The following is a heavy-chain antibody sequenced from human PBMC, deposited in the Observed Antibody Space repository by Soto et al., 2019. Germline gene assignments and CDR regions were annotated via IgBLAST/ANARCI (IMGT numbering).Heavy chain of an antibody. V-gene: IGHV4-4*02. J-gene: IGHJ4*02. D-gene: IGHD6-19*01. CDR3: ASGGEESPEAVAGFDY. CDR1: GGSISSSNW. Sequence: SETLALTCAVSGGSISSSNWWSWVRQPPGKGLEWIGEIYHSGSTNYNPSLKSRVTISVDKSKNQFSLKLSSVTAADTAVYYCASGGEESPEAVAGFDYWGQGTLVTVSS. CDR2: IYHSGST.